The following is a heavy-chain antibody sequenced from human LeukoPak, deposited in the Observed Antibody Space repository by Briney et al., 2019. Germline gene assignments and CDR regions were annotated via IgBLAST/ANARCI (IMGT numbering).Heavy chain of an antibody. CDR3: ARSQPNWNDGNDAFDI. Sequence: GGSLRLSCAASGFTVSSNYMSWVRQAPGKGLEWVANIKQDGSQIYYVDSVKGRFAISRDNTKNSLYLQMSSLRVEDTAIYYCARSQPNWNDGNDAFDIWGQGTMVTVSS. V-gene: IGHV3-7*04. CDR1: GFTVSSNY. J-gene: IGHJ3*02. D-gene: IGHD1-1*01. CDR2: IKQDGSQI.